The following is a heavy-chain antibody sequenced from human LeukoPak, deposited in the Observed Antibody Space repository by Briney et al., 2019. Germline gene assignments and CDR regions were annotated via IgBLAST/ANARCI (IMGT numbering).Heavy chain of an antibody. CDR3: AKRGSYYDLDY. V-gene: IGHV3-48*01. J-gene: IGHJ4*02. CDR1: GFTFSSYS. D-gene: IGHD1-26*01. Sequence: GGSLRLSCAASGFTFSSYSMNWVRQAPGKGLEWVSYISSSSSTIYYADSVKGRFTISRDNSKNTLYLQMNSLRAEDTAVYYCAKRGSYYDLDYWGQGTLVTVSS. CDR2: ISSSSSTI.